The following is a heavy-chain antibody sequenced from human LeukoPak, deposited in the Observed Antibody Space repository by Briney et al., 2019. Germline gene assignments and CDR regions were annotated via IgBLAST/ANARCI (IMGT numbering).Heavy chain of an antibody. J-gene: IGHJ4*02. CDR2: IYYSGST. CDR1: GGSICSGGYY. D-gene: IGHD3-3*01. Sequence: SETLSLTCTVSGGSICSGGYYWSWIRQHPGKGLEWIGYIYYSGSTYYNPSLKSRVTISVDTSKNQFSLKLSSVTAADTAVYYCATTHRTIFGVESSFDYWGQGTLVTVSS. CDR3: ATTHRTIFGVESSFDY. V-gene: IGHV4-31*03.